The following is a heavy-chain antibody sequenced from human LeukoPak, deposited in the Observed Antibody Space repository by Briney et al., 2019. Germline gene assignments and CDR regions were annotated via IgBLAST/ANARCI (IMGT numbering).Heavy chain of an antibody. CDR1: GGSISSYY. CDR2: IYYSGST. CDR3: ARLEGVVVTSYYFDY. D-gene: IGHD3-22*01. Sequence: SETLSLTCTVSGGSISSYYWSWIRQPPGKGPEWIGYIYYSGSTNYNPSLKSRVTISVDTSKNQFSLKLSSVTAADTAVYYCARLEGVVVTSYYFDYWGQGTLVTVSS. V-gene: IGHV4-59*01. J-gene: IGHJ4*02.